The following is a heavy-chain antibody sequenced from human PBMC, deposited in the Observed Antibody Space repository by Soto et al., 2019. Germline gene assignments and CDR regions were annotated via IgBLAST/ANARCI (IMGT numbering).Heavy chain of an antibody. CDR1: GGSISSSSYY. D-gene: IGHD6-13*01. CDR3: ASRGDSSSWYSTGYYYYGMDV. Sequence: QLQLQESGPGLVKPSETLSLTCTVSGGSISSSSYYWGWIRQPPGKGLEWIGSIYYSGSTYYNPSLKSRVTTSVDTSKNQFSLKLSSVTAAATAVYYCASRGDSSSWYSTGYYYYGMDVWGQGTTVTVSS. V-gene: IGHV4-39*01. CDR2: IYYSGST. J-gene: IGHJ6*02.